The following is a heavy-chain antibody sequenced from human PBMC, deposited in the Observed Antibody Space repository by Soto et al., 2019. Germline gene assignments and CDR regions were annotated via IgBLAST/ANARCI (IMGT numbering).Heavy chain of an antibody. Sequence: EVQLLESGGGLVQPGGSLRLSCAASGFVFSSYAMSWVRQAPGKGLELVSAISGSGTTAYYADSVKGRFIFSRDNPKNTMYLQMSSLRAEDTAVYFCAKTTDGWFSAFEIWGQGTVVTVSS. V-gene: IGHV3-23*01. J-gene: IGHJ3*02. CDR3: AKTTDGWFSAFEI. CDR2: ISGSGTTA. D-gene: IGHD6-19*01. CDR1: GFVFSSYA.